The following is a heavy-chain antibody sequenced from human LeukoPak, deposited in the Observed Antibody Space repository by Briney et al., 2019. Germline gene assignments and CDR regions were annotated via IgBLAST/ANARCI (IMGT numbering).Heavy chain of an antibody. V-gene: IGHV3-23*01. CDR3: AKSDQEVGVVIIYYFDY. CDR2: ISGSGGST. Sequence: GGSLRLSCAASGFTFSSYAMSWVRQAPGKGLEWVSAISGSGGSTYYADSVKGRFTISRDNSKNTLYLQMNSLRAEDTAVYYCAKSDQEVGVVIIYYFDYWGQGTLVTVSS. J-gene: IGHJ4*02. D-gene: IGHD3-3*01. CDR1: GFTFSSYA.